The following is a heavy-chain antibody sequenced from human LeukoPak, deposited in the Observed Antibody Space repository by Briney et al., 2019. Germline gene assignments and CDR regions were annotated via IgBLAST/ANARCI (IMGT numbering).Heavy chain of an antibody. CDR3: ARAAIGYCSGGNCYPEYFQD. Sequence: SETLSLTCTVSGGSISSSSYYWGWIRQPPGKGLEWIGSIYYSGSTYYNPSLKSRVTISVDTSKNQFSLKLSSVTAADTAVYYCARAAIGYCSGGNCYPEYFQDWGQGTLVTVSS. CDR1: GGSISSSSYY. CDR2: IYYSGST. D-gene: IGHD2-15*01. V-gene: IGHV4-39*01. J-gene: IGHJ1*01.